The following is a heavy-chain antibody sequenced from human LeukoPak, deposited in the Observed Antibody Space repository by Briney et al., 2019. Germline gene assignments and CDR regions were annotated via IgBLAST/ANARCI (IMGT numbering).Heavy chain of an antibody. CDR2: INHSGST. CDR1: GGSFSGYY. Sequence: PSETLSLTCAVYGGSFSGYYWSWIRQPPGKGLEWIGEINHSGSTNYNPSLKSRVTISVDTSKNQFSLKLSSVTAADTAVYYCAREANYYGSGSYYVNWFDPWGQGTLVTVSS. J-gene: IGHJ5*02. V-gene: IGHV4-34*01. CDR3: AREANYYGSGSYYVNWFDP. D-gene: IGHD3-10*01.